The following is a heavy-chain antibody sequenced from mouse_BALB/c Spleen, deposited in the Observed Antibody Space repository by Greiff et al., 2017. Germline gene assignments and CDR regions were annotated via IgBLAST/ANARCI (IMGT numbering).Heavy chain of an antibody. CDR3: TRTYYYGSSYGFAY. V-gene: IGHV1-69*02. CDR2: IYPSDSYT. CDR1: GYTFTSYW. D-gene: IGHD1-1*01. J-gene: IGHJ3*01. Sequence: VQLQQSGAELVRPGASVKLSCKASGYTFTSYWINWVKQRPGQGLEWIGNIYPSDSYTNYNQKFKDKATLTVDKSSSTAYMQLSSPTSEDSAVYYCTRTYYYGSSYGFAYWGQGTLVTVSA.